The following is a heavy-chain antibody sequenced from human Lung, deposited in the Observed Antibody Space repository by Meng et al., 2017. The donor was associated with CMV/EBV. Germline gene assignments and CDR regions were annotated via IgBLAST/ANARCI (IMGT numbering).Heavy chain of an antibody. CDR3: AGGEEEWLLSFDP. CDR1: GGSTSSYY. Sequence: XTAPGGSTSSYYWSWTRQPPGKGLEWIGYIYYSGSTNYNPSLKSRVTISVDTSKNQFSLKLSSVTAADTAVYYCAGGEEEWLLSFDPWGQGTLXTVS. CDR2: IYYSGST. J-gene: IGHJ5*02. V-gene: IGHV4-59*01. D-gene: IGHD3-3*01.